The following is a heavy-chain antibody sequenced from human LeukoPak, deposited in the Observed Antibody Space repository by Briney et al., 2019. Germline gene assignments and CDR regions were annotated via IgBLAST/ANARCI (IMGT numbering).Heavy chain of an antibody. Sequence: GGSLRLSCAASGFTFSSYWMSWVRQAPGKGLEWVANIKQDGSEKYYVDSVKGRFTISRDNAKNSLYLQMDSLRAEDTAVYYCLRDTLYDSGSYPYFQHWGQGTLVTVSS. V-gene: IGHV3-7*01. CDR2: IKQDGSEK. D-gene: IGHD3-10*01. J-gene: IGHJ1*01. CDR1: GFTFSSYW. CDR3: LRDTLYDSGSYPYFQH.